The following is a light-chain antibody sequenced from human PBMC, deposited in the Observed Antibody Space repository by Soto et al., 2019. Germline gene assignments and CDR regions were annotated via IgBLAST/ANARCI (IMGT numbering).Light chain of an antibody. CDR2: GVS. J-gene: IGKJ1*01. V-gene: IGKV3-20*01. Sequence: ETALTQSPGTLSLSPGERATLSCRASQSVRSSYLAWYQQKLGQAPRLLIYGVSNRATGIPDRFSGSGSGTDFTLTISRLESEYSAVYYCQQYGTSPRTFGQGTKVEIK. CDR3: QQYGTSPRT. CDR1: QSVRSSY.